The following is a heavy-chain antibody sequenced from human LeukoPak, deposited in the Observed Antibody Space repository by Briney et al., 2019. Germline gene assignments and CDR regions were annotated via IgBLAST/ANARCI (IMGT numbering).Heavy chain of an antibody. CDR3: ARSHSGSYDAFDI. D-gene: IGHD1-26*01. J-gene: IGHJ3*02. V-gene: IGHV3-9*01. Sequence: GGSLRLSCAASGFTFDDYAMHWVRQAPGKGLEWVSGISWNSGSIGYADSVKGRFTISRDNAKNSLYLQMNSLRAEDTAVYYCARSHSGSYDAFDIWGQGTMVTVSS. CDR1: GFTFDDYA. CDR2: ISWNSGSI.